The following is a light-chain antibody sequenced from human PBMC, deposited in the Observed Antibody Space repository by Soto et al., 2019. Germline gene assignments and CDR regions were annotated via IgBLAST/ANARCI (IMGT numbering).Light chain of an antibody. Sequence: EIVLTQSPDTLSLSPGERATLSCRASQIISGYLAWYQQKPGQAPRLLIYGASNRATGIPDRFSGSGSGTDFTLTISRLEPEDFAVYYCQQYGSSGTFGQGTKVDIK. CDR1: QIISGY. CDR3: QQYGSSGT. V-gene: IGKV3-20*01. CDR2: GAS. J-gene: IGKJ1*01.